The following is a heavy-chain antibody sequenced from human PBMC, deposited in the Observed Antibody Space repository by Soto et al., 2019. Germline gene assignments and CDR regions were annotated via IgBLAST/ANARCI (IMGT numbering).Heavy chain of an antibody. J-gene: IGHJ4*02. D-gene: IGHD1-26*01. CDR2: ILPIFGTA. CDR1: GGTLSSYA. CDR3: ARNLVRGGSYSMGLNYFGS. Sequence: QVQLEQSGAEVKKPGSSVKVSCKASGGTLSSYAISWVRQAPGQGLEWMGGILPIFGTAKYAQKFQGRVTITADESTSKAYMELSSLRSEDTAVYYCARNLVRGGSYSMGLNYFGSWGQGTLVTVSS. V-gene: IGHV1-69*01.